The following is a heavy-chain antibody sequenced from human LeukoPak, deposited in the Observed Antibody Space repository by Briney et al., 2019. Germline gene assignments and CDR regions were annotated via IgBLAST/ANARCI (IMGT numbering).Heavy chain of an antibody. CDR1: GFTFSSYS. J-gene: IGHJ4*02. V-gene: IGHV3-21*01. CDR3: ARDRDSSGYSDY. CDR2: ISSSSSYI. Sequence: GGSLRLSCAASGFTFSSYSMNWVRQAPGKGLEWVSSISSSSSYIYYADSVKGRFTISRDNAKNSLYLQMNSLRAEDTAVYYCARDRDSSGYSDYRGQGTLVTVSS. D-gene: IGHD3-22*01.